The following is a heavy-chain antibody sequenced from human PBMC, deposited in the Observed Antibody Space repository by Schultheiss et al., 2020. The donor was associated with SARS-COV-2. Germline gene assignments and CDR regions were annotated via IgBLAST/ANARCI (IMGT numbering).Heavy chain of an antibody. CDR3: ARDRWDSPEPHYYDSSGGGFDP. V-gene: IGHV4-34*01. J-gene: IGHJ5*02. D-gene: IGHD3-22*01. CDR2: INHSGST. Sequence: SETLSLTCAVYGGSFSGYYWSWIRQPPGKGLEWIGEINHSGSTNYNPSLKSRVTISVDTSKNQFSLKLSSVTAADTAVYYCARDRWDSPEPHYYDSSGGGFDPWGQGTLVTVSS. CDR1: GGSFSGYY.